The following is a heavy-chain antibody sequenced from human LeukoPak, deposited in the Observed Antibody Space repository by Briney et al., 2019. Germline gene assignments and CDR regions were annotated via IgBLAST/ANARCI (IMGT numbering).Heavy chain of an antibody. J-gene: IGHJ4*02. V-gene: IGHV3-33*01. CDR1: GFTFSSYG. D-gene: IGHD3-10*01. Sequence: GGSLRLSCAASGFTFSSYGMHWVRQAPGKGLEWVAVIWYDGSNKYYAVSVKGRFTISRDNSKNTLYLQMNSLRAEDTAVYYCARGRPTRYYYGSGSYYNPYYFDYWGQGTLVTVSS. CDR3: ARGRPTRYYYGSGSYYNPYYFDY. CDR2: IWYDGSNK.